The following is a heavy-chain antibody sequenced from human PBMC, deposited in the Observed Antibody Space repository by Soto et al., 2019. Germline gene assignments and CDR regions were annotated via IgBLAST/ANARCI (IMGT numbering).Heavy chain of an antibody. CDR1: GFTFSSHG. D-gene: IGHD3-16*01. V-gene: IGHV3-33*01. Sequence: GGSLRLSCAASGFTFSSHGMHWVRQAPGKRLEWVAVIWYDGSNKYYGDSVEGRFTISRDNSKNTLYLQMSSLRAEDTAVYYCARWGNNKKLDYWGQGTQVTVSS. J-gene: IGHJ4*02. CDR3: ARWGNNKKLDY. CDR2: IWYDGSNK.